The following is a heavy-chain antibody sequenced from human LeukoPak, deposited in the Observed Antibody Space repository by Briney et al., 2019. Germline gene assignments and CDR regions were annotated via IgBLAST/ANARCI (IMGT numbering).Heavy chain of an antibody. Sequence: GGSLRLSCAPSGFTFSNYAMSWVRQAPGKGLEWVSLIIGSTGSTFYADSVKGRFTISRDNSKNTLYLQMDSLRAEDTAVYYCAKGGYDYVEIGYFDYWGQGTLVTVSS. CDR1: GFTFSNYA. V-gene: IGHV3-23*01. CDR3: AKGGYDYVEIGYFDY. D-gene: IGHD5-12*01. J-gene: IGHJ4*02. CDR2: IIGSTGST.